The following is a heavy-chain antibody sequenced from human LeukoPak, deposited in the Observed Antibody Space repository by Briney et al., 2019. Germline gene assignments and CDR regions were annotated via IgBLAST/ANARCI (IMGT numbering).Heavy chain of an antibody. CDR1: GFTLSSLA. D-gene: IGHD3-16*02. V-gene: IGHV3-21*01. Sequence: GGSLRLSCAASGFTLSSLAMHWVRQAPGKGLEGVSSSGTRSGTKYYADSVMGRFTISRDNAMNSVSLQINSLRAEDTAVYYCLLQMTYGELSDPDFRGQGTLVTVSS. CDR2: SGTRSGTK. CDR3: LLQMTYGELSDPDF. J-gene: IGHJ4*02.